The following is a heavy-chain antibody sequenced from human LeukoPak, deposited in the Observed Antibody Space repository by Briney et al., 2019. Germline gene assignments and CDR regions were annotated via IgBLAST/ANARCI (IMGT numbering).Heavy chain of an antibody. V-gene: IGHV3-74*03. CDR1: GFTLTSYN. CDR2: ITAGVSST. CDR3: ARGYYGDPVAFDY. J-gene: IGHJ4*02. D-gene: IGHD3-10*01. Sequence: PRGALRHSRVPSGFTLTSYNMHWVRQVAGKGRVWVSRITAGVSSTMYAATVKGRFTISRDNVKTTVHLQKISLRAEDTAIYYCARGYYGDPVAFDYWGQGTLVSAAS.